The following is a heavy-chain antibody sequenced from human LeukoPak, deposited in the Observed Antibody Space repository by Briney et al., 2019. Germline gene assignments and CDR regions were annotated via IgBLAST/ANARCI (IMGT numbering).Heavy chain of an antibody. J-gene: IGHJ5*02. Sequence: PSETLSLTCTVSGGSISAYYWSWIRQSPGKGLEWIGYIYHSGSTKYNPSLKSRVTISVDTSKNQISLKLSSVTAADTAVYYCARHPIYCSSTSCQAPWGQGTLVTVSS. CDR3: ARHPIYCSSTSCQAP. CDR2: IYHSGST. V-gene: IGHV4-59*08. D-gene: IGHD2-2*01. CDR1: GGSISAYY.